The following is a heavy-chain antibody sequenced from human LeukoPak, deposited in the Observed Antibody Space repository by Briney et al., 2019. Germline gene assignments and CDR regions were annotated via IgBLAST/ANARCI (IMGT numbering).Heavy chain of an antibody. J-gene: IGHJ4*02. CDR2: ISYDGSNK. CDR3: ARHPNYYDSSGYYKGFDC. V-gene: IGHV3-30*03. CDR1: GFTFSSYG. D-gene: IGHD3-22*01. Sequence: GGSLRLSCAASGFTFSSYGMHWVRQAPGKGLEWVAVISYDGSNKYYADSVKGRFTISRDNAKNSLNLQMNSLRAEDTAVYYCARHPNYYDSSGYYKGFDCWGQGTLVTVSS.